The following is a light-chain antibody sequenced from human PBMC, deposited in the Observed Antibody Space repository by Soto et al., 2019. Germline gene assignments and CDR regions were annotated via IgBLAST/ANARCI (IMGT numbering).Light chain of an antibody. CDR3: QQLNSYPLT. CDR1: QGISSY. J-gene: IGKJ4*01. Sequence: IHLTQSPSSLSASVGDRVTITCRASQGISSYLAWYQQKLGKAPKLLIYAASTLQSGVPSRFSGSGSGTDFTLTISSLQPEDFATYYCQQLNSYPLTFGGGTKVDIK. CDR2: AAS. V-gene: IGKV1-9*01.